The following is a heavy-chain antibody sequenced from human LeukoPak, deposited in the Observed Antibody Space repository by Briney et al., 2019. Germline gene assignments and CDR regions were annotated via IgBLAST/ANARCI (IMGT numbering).Heavy chain of an antibody. D-gene: IGHD2-2*02. V-gene: IGHV6-1*01. J-gene: IGHJ5*02. CDR3: ARGGYCSSTSCYSWFDP. CDR2: TYYRSKWYN. Sequence: SQTLSLTCAISGDSVSSNSAAWNWIRQSPSRGLEWLGRTYYRSKWYNDYAASVKSRITINADTSKNQFSLQLNSVTPEDTAVYYCARGGYCSSTSCYSWFDPWGQGTLVTVPS. CDR1: GDSVSSNSAA.